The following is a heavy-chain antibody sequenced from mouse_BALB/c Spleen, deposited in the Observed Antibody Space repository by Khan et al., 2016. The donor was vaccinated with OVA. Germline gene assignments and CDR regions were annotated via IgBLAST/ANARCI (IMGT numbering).Heavy chain of an antibody. D-gene: IGHD2-1*01. CDR3: APYGNFFAY. CDR2: IRYSGST. Sequence: EVKLEVSGPDLVKPSQSLSLTCTVTGYSITSDYSWHWIRQFPGNKLEWMGYIRYSGSTNYNPSLKSRISITRDTSKNQFFLQLNSVTTEDTATYYFAPYGNFFAYWGQGTLVTVSA. V-gene: IGHV3-1*02. J-gene: IGHJ3*01. CDR1: GYSITSDYS.